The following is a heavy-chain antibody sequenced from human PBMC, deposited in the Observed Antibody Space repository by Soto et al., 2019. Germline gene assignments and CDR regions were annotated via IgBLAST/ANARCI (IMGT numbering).Heavy chain of an antibody. CDR2: IYYNENT. CDR1: GGSISSRSYN. J-gene: IGHJ5*02. D-gene: IGHD6-19*01. CDR3: ASLHSSGWYEFDH. Sequence: ETLSLTCTVSGGSISSRSYNWGWIRQPPGKGLEWIGSIYYNENTYYNPSLKSRVGLSVDTSKSEFSLKLSSVTAADTAVYYCASLHSSGWYEFDHWGQGILVTVSS. V-gene: IGHV4-39*01.